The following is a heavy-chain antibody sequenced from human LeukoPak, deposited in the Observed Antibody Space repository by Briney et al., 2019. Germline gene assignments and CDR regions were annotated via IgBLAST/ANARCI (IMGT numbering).Heavy chain of an antibody. J-gene: IGHJ4*02. CDR2: ISSGGITR. Sequence: GGSLRLSCAASGFTFSSSEMNWVRQAPGKGLEWVSYISSGGITRHYADSVKGRFTISRDNAKHSMHLQMNSLRAEDTSVYYCVRGRSAGYFDYWGQGTLVTVSS. CDR1: GFTFSSSE. CDR3: VRGRSAGYFDY. V-gene: IGHV3-48*03.